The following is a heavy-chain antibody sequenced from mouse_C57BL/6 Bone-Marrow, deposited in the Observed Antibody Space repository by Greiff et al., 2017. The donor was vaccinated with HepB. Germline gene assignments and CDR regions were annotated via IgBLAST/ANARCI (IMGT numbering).Heavy chain of an antibody. CDR3: ARSKTGIYYYGSSYVFGAMDY. CDR1: GYTFTSYW. V-gene: IGHV1-72*01. D-gene: IGHD1-1*01. Sequence: QVQLQQPGAELVKPGASVKLSCKASGYTFTSYWMHWVKQRPGRGLEWIGRIDPNSGGTKYNEKFKSKATLTVDKPSSTAYMQLSSLTSEDSAVYYCARSKTGIYYYGSSYVFGAMDYWGQGTSVTVSS. CDR2: IDPNSGGT. J-gene: IGHJ4*01.